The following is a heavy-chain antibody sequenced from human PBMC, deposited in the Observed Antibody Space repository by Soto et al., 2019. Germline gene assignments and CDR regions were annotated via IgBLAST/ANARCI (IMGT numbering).Heavy chain of an antibody. CDR2: IIPIFGTA. D-gene: IGHD3-10*01. CDR1: GGTFSSYA. Sequence: QVQLVQSGAEVKKPGSSVKVSCKASGGTFSSYAISWVRQAPGQGLEWMGGIIPIFGTANYAQKFQGRVTIPADEYTSTAYMELSSLRSEDTAVYYCARGYGSGTMTLAYYGNDVWGQGTPVTVSS. J-gene: IGHJ6*02. V-gene: IGHV1-69*12. CDR3: ARGYGSGTMTLAYYGNDV.